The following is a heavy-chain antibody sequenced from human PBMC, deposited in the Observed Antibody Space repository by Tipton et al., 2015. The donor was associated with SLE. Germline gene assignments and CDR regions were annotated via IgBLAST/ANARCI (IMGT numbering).Heavy chain of an antibody. Sequence: TLSLTCAVYGGSFSGYYWSWIRQAPGKGLEWIGEINHSGSPNYNPSLKSRITISVDTSKNQLSLKLSSVTAADTAVYYCARAQRLVRWLDPWGQGTLVTVSS. CDR3: ARAQRLVRWLDP. J-gene: IGHJ5*02. CDR2: INHSGSP. CDR1: GGSFSGYY. D-gene: IGHD6-13*01. V-gene: IGHV4-34*01.